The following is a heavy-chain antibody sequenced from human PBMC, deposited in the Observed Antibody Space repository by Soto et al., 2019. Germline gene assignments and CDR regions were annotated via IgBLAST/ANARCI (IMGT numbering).Heavy chain of an antibody. J-gene: IGHJ4*02. D-gene: IGHD1-1*01. V-gene: IGHV3-30*18. Sequence: QVQMLEFGGGVVQPWRSLRLSCAASGFTFSSYGMHWVRQAPGKGLEWGAVISYDGINKYYADSVKGRFIICRDISKNTLYLQMNIMRTKDTAEYYCAKTVYNWNDGFFDYWCQGTLVTVSS. CDR2: ISYDGINK. CDR3: AKTVYNWNDGFFDY. CDR1: GFTFSSYG.